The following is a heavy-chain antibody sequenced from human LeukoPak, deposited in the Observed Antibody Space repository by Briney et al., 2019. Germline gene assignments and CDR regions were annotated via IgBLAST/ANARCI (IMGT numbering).Heavy chain of an antibody. D-gene: IGHD3-9*01. CDR1: GYTFTSYY. J-gene: IGHJ6*03. Sequence: ASVKVSCKASGYTFTSYYMHWVRQAPGQGLEWMGWINPNSGGTNYAQKFQGRVTMTRDTSISTAYMKLSRLRSDDTAVYYCARESISYYYYYMDVWGKGTTVTVSS. CDR3: ARESISYYYYYMDV. CDR2: INPNSGGT. V-gene: IGHV1-2*02.